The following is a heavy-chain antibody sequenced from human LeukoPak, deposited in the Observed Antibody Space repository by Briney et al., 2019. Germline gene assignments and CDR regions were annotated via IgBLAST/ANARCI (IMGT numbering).Heavy chain of an antibody. CDR2: IYYSGST. V-gene: IGHV4-39*01. J-gene: IGHJ4*02. D-gene: IGHD3-9*01. Sequence: TSETLSLTCTVSGGSISSSSYYWGWIRQPPGKGLEWIGSIYYSGSTYYNPCLKSRVTISVDTSKNQFSLKLSSVTAADTAVYYCASTRPNFVDYWGQGTLVTVSS. CDR3: ASTRPNFVDY. CDR1: GGSISSSSYY.